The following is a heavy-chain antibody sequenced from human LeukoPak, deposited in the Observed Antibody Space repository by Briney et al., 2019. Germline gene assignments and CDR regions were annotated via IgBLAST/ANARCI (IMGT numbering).Heavy chain of an antibody. CDR1: GFTFSSYG. CDR2: IRYDGSNK. D-gene: IGHD1-26*01. J-gene: IGHJ5*02. Sequence: GGSLRLSCAASGFTFSSYGMHWVRQAPGKGLEWVAFIRYDGSNKYYADSVKGRFTISRDNSKNTLYLQMNSLRAEDTAVYYCAKEGGSYQRGNWFDPWGQGTLVTVPS. V-gene: IGHV3-30*02. CDR3: AKEGGSYQRGNWFDP.